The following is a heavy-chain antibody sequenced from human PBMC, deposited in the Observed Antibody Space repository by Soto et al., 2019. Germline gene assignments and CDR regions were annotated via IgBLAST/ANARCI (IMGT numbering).Heavy chain of an antibody. CDR1: GFTFSSYA. J-gene: IGHJ6*02. Sequence: PGGSLRLSCAASGFTFSSYAMHWVRQAPGKGLEWVAVISYDGSNKYYADSVKGRFTISRDNSKNTLYLQMNSLRAEDTAVYYCAREGGYYDFWSGYYRDYYYGMDVWGQGTTVTVSS. CDR2: ISYDGSNK. V-gene: IGHV3-30-3*01. CDR3: AREGGYYDFWSGYYRDYYYGMDV. D-gene: IGHD3-3*01.